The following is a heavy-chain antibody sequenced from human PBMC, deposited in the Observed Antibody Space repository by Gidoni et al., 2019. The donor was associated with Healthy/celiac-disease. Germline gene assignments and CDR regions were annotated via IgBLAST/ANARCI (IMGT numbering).Heavy chain of an antibody. CDR2: ISAYNGNT. Sequence: QVQLVQSGAAVKKPGSSVKVSCNASGYTFPSYGISWVRQAPGQGLEWMGGISAYNGNTNYAQKLQGRVTMTTDTSTSTAYMELRSLRSDDTAVYYCARDIGSGYYPLFDYWGQGTLVTVSS. V-gene: IGHV1-18*04. CDR3: ARDIGSGYYPLFDY. J-gene: IGHJ4*02. D-gene: IGHD3-22*01. CDR1: GYTFPSYG.